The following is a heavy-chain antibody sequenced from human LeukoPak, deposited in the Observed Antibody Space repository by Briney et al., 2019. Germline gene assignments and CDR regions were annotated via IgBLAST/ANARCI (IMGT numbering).Heavy chain of an antibody. J-gene: IGHJ4*02. CDR2: IKQDGSEK. Sequence: GGSLRLSCAASGLTFISYWMSWVRQAPGKGLEWVAHIKQDGSEKYYVDSVKGRFTISRDNTKNSLYMQMNSLRAEDTAVYYCAIDSCANYDSSGYYGGGLGYWGQGTLVTVSS. D-gene: IGHD3-22*01. CDR3: AIDSCANYDSSGYYGGGLGY. V-gene: IGHV3-7*01. CDR1: GLTFISYW.